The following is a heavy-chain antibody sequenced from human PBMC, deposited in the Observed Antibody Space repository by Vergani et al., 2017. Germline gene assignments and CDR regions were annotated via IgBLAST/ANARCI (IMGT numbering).Heavy chain of an antibody. CDR3: ARDGEKVGYRRHNYLDF. Sequence: VQLVESGGGLVKTGGSLRLSCAASEFTFSTYSMNWVRQAPGKGLEWVSSISSGSTYTFYADSVKDRFTISRVNAKSTLYLHMSSLRAEDTAIYYCARDGEKVGYRRHNYLDFWGQGTLVTVSS. CDR1: EFTFSTYS. J-gene: IGHJ4*02. CDR2: ISSGSTYT. V-gene: IGHV3-21*06. D-gene: IGHD6-25*01.